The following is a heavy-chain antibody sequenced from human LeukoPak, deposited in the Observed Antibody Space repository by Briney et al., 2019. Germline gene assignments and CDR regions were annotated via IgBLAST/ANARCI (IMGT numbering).Heavy chain of an antibody. CDR3: AGDKETTGNGRPIWFDP. CDR2: IFQRGYS. J-gene: IGHJ5*02. V-gene: IGHV4-38-2*01. CDR1: GYSISSGYY. D-gene: IGHD1-1*01. Sequence: SGTLSLTCAVSGYSISSGYYWGWIRQPPGKGLQWIGSIFQRGYSYYNPSLKSRVTISVDTSRNQFSLKLSSVTAADTAVYYCAGDKETTGNGRPIWFDPWGQGTLVTVSS.